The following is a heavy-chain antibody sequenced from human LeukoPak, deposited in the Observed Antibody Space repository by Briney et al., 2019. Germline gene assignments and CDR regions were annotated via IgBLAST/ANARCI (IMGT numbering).Heavy chain of an antibody. J-gene: IGHJ4*02. D-gene: IGHD6-13*01. V-gene: IGHV4-34*01. CDR3: ADSSSWSGAFDY. Sequence: PSETLSLTCAVYGGSFSGYYWSWIRQPPGKGLEWIGEINHSGSTNYNPSLKSRVTISVDTSKNQFSLKLSSVTAADTAVYYCADSSSWSGAFDYWGQGTLVTVSS. CDR2: INHSGST. CDR1: GGSFSGYY.